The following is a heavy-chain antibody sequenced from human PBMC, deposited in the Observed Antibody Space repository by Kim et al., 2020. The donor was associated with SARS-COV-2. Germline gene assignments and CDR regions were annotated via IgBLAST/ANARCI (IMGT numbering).Heavy chain of an antibody. V-gene: IGHV3-48*02. CDR2: TI. Sequence: TIYYADSVKGRFTISRDNAKNSLYLQINTLRDEDTAMYYCARAVAAAGDYWGQGTLVTVSS. D-gene: IGHD6-13*01. CDR3: ARAVAAAGDY. J-gene: IGHJ4*02.